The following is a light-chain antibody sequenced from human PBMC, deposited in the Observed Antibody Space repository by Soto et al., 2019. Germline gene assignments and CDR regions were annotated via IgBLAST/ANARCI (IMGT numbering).Light chain of an antibody. CDR3: QSYDSSLGGNDV. V-gene: IGLV1-40*01. CDR1: SSNIGAGYD. J-gene: IGLJ1*01. CDR2: GST. Sequence: QSALSQPPSVSGAPGQRVTISCTGSSSNIGAGYDAHWFQQVPGTAPKLLIYGSTNRPSGVPHRFSGSKSGTSASLAITGLQAEDEADYYCQSYDSSLGGNDVFGTGTKVTVL.